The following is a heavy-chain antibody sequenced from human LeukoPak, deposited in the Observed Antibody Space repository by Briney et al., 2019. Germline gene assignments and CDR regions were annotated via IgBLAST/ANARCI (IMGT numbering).Heavy chain of an antibody. CDR3: ARDRSPQLWLLGGFDY. D-gene: IGHD5-18*01. V-gene: IGHV3-11*01. CDR2: ISSSGSTI. Sequence: GRSLRLSCAASGFTFSDYYMSWIRQAPGKGLEWVSYISSSGSTIYYADSVKGRFTISRDNAKNSLYLQMNSLRAEDTAVYYCARDRSPQLWLLGGFDYWGQGTLVTVSS. CDR1: GFTFSDYY. J-gene: IGHJ4*02.